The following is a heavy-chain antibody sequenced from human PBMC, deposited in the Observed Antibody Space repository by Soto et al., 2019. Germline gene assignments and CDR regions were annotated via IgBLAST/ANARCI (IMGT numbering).Heavy chain of an antibody. D-gene: IGHD6-13*01. CDR3: ARVGIAAAGTHYYYYGMDV. Sequence: QVQLVQSGAEVKKPGSSVKVSCKASGGTFSSYTISWVRQAPGQGLEWMGRIIPILGIANYAQKFQGRVTITADTSTSTAYMELSRLRSEDTAVYYCARVGIAAAGTHYYYYGMDVWGQGTTVTVSS. CDR1: GGTFSSYT. CDR2: IIPILGIA. J-gene: IGHJ6*02. V-gene: IGHV1-69*02.